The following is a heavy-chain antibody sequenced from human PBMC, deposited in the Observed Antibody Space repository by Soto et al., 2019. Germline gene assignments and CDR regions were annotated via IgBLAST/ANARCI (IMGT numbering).Heavy chain of an antibody. V-gene: IGHV1-46*04. J-gene: IGHJ4*02. CDR1: GYTFTNYY. D-gene: IGHD1-1*01. CDR2: INPSARSA. CDR3: ARDNSAANGVLDH. Sequence: AAVKVSCKASGYTFTNYYLHWVRQAPGQGLEWVGMINPSARSASYAQKLRGRLTMDRDTSTTTVYMELSRLTFEDTAVYFCARDNSAANGVLDHWGQGTMVTVSS.